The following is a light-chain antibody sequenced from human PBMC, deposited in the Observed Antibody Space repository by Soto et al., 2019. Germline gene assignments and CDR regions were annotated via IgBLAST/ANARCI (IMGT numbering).Light chain of an antibody. Sequence: EIVMTQSPDSLAVALCETATINCKSSHSLLYSANKKNYLAWYQQKPGQPPKLLFYWASTRESGVPDRFNGGGSGTDFTLTISSLQAEDVAVYYCHQYYSLTPPWTFGQGTKVEV. CDR2: WAS. J-gene: IGKJ1*01. CDR1: HSLLYSANKKNY. CDR3: HQYYSLTPPWT. V-gene: IGKV4-1*01.